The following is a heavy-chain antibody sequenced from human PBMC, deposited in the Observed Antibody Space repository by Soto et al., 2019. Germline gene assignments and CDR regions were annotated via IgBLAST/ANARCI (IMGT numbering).Heavy chain of an antibody. Sequence: QVQLVQSGAEVKKPGSSVKVSCKASGGIFSSYAISWVRQAPGQGLEWMGGIIPIFGTANYAQKFQGKVTITDDESKSTDYMVLSSLRSEDRAVYYCVEHFTVTKLKPYYEHSGLDVWGQGTTVTVPS. CDR1: GGIFSSYA. V-gene: IGHV1-69*01. CDR3: VEHFTVTKLKPYYEHSGLDV. D-gene: IGHD4-17*01. J-gene: IGHJ6*02. CDR2: IIPIFGTA.